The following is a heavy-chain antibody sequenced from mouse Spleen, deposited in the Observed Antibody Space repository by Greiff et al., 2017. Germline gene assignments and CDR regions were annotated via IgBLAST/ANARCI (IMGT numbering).Heavy chain of an antibody. Sequence: EVKLVESGGGLVKPGGSLKLSCAASGFTFSSYAMSWVRQTPEKRLEWVATISDGGSYTYYPDNVKGRFTISRDNAKNNLYLQMSHLKSEDTAMYYCARDDYDFDYWGQGTTLTVSS. CDR2: ISDGGSYT. J-gene: IGHJ2*01. D-gene: IGHD2-4*01. V-gene: IGHV5-4*03. CDR3: ARDDYDFDY. CDR1: GFTFSSYA.